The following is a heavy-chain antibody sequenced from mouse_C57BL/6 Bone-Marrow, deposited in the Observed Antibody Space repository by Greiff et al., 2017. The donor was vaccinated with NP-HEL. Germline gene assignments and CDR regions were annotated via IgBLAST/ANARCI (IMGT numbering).Heavy chain of an antibody. CDR2: IYPRSGNT. D-gene: IGHD2-10*02. CDR3: ASPSSPVDAMDY. V-gene: IGHV1-81*01. J-gene: IGHJ4*01. CDR1: GYTFTSYG. Sequence: LVESGAELARPGASVKLSCKASGYTFTSYGISWVKQRTGQGLEWIGEIYPRSGNTYYNEKFKGKATLTADKSSSTAYMELRSLTSEDSAVYFCASPSSPVDAMDYWGQGTSVTVSS.